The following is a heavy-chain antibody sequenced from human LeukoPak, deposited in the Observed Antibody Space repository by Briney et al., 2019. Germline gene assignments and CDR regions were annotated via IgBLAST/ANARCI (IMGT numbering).Heavy chain of an antibody. CDR3: AKEVRESAWYYFDY. CDR1: GFTFNTYA. CDR2: IRSSGVST. Sequence: GGSLRLSCAASGFTFNTYAMSWVRQAPGKGLEWVSGIRSSGVSTYYADSVKGRFTISRDNSKNTLYLQMNSLRAEDTAVYYCAKEVRESAWYYFDYWRQGTLVTVSS. V-gene: IGHV3-23*01. D-gene: IGHD3-10*01. J-gene: IGHJ4*02.